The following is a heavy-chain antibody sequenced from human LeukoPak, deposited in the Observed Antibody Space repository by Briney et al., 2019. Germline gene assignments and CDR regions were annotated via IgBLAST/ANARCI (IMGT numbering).Heavy chain of an antibody. CDR1: GFDFSNYW. CDR2: IDSDGSNT. CDR3: ARTVYYNRDDAFYRNFDS. J-gene: IGHJ4*02. V-gene: IGHV3-74*03. Sequence: GGSLRLSCAASGFDFSNYWMHWVRQAPGKGLVWVSRIDSDGSNTAFADSVKGRFTISRDNAKNALFLQMNSLRVEDTAVYYCARTVYYNRDDAFYRNFDSWCQGTLVTVSS. D-gene: IGHD2/OR15-2a*01.